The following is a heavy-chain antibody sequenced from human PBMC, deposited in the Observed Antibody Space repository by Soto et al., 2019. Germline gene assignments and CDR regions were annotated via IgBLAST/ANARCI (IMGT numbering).Heavy chain of an antibody. CDR3: ARGTYAVKHNDAFDI. Sequence: GGSLRLSCAASGFTFSSYSMNWVRQAPGKGLEWVSSISSSSSYIYYADSVKGRFTISRDNAKNSLYLQMNSLRAEDTAVYYCARGTYAVKHNDAFDIWGQGTMVTVSS. D-gene: IGHD4-17*01. CDR1: GFTFSSYS. CDR2: ISSSSSYI. J-gene: IGHJ3*02. V-gene: IGHV3-21*01.